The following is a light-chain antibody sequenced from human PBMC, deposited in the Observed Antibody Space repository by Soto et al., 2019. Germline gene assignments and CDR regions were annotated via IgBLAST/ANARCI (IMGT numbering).Light chain of an antibody. CDR2: EGS. Sequence: SALTQPASVSGSPGQSITISCTGTSSDVGSYNLVSWYQQHPGKAPKLMIYEGSKRPSGVSNRFSGSKSGNTASLTISGLQAEDEADYYCCSYAGSSTLVFGGGTK. CDR1: SSDVGSYNL. V-gene: IGLV2-23*01. CDR3: CSYAGSSTLV. J-gene: IGLJ2*01.